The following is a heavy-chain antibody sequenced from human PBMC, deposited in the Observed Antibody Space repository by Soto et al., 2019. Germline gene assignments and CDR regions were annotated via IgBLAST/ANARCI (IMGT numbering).Heavy chain of an antibody. J-gene: IGHJ4*02. V-gene: IGHV3-33*01. CDR3: ARDRGSYHDY. Sequence: QVQLVESGGGVVQPGRSLRLSCAASGFTFSSYGMHWVRQAPGKGLEWVAVIWYDGSNKYYADSVKGRFTISRDNFKNTLYLQMNSLRAEDTAVYYCARDRGSYHDYWGQGTLVTVSS. D-gene: IGHD1-26*01. CDR1: GFTFSSYG. CDR2: IWYDGSNK.